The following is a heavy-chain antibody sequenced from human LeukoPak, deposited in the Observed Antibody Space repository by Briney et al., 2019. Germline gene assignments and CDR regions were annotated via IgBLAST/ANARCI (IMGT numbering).Heavy chain of an antibody. V-gene: IGHV5-51*01. J-gene: IGHJ3*02. CDR2: IYPGDSDT. CDR1: EYSFTTYW. Sequence: GESLKISCKGSEYSFTTYWIGWVRQMPGKGLEWMGIIYPGDSDTRYSPSFQGQVTISADKSISTAYLQWSSLKASDTAMYYCASGYSYGMAAFDIWGQGTMVTVSS. D-gene: IGHD5-18*01. CDR3: ASGYSYGMAAFDI.